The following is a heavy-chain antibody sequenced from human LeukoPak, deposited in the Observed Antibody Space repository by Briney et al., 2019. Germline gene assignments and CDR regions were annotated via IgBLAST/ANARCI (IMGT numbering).Heavy chain of an antibody. CDR3: ASDYGDYGRAFDI. V-gene: IGHV4-34*01. J-gene: IGHJ3*02. CDR1: GGSFSGYY. Sequence: SETLPLTCAVYGGSFSGYYWSWIRQPPGKGLEWIGEINHSGSTNYNPSLKSRVTISVDTSKNQFSLKLSSVTAADTAVYYCASDYGDYGRAFDIWGQGTMVTVSS. CDR2: INHSGST. D-gene: IGHD4-17*01.